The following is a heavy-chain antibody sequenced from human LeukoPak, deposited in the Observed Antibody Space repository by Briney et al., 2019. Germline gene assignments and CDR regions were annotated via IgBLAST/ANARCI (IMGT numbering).Heavy chain of an antibody. J-gene: IGHJ5*02. CDR1: GFTFNSYG. D-gene: IGHD6-13*01. V-gene: IGHV3-30*03. Sequence: GGSLRLSCAASGFTFNSYGMHWVRQAPGKGLEWVAIISYDGSRKYYGDSVKGRFTISRDNAKNSLYLQMNSLRAEDTAVYYCARESAAGTYNWFDPWGQGTLVTVSS. CDR2: ISYDGSRK. CDR3: ARESAAGTYNWFDP.